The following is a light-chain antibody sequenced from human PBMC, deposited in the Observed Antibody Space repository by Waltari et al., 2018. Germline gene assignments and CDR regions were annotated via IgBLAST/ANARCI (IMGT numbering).Light chain of an antibody. CDR1: QNFNRW. Sequence: DIQMTQSPSTLSASVGDRVTITCRASQNFNRWLAWYLQKPGKDPKLLLSKASTLENEVPSRFSCSGFGTEFTLTITSLQPDDSATFYCQHYSSYPPTFGGGTKVEIK. V-gene: IGKV1-5*03. J-gene: IGKJ4*01. CDR2: KAS. CDR3: QHYSSYPPT.